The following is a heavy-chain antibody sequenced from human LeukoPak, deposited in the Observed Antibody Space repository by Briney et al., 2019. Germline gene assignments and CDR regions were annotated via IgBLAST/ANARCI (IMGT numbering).Heavy chain of an antibody. V-gene: IGHV5-51*01. CDR1: GYNFTNYW. CDR3: ARRYCGSTNCYANFDY. CDR2: IYPGDSDT. D-gene: IGHD2-2*01. Sequence: GESLQISCKGSGYNFTNYWIGWVRQMPGKGLEWMGIIYPGDSDTRYSPSFQGQVTISADKSSSTAYLQWSSLRASDTAIYYCARRYCGSTNCYANFDYWGQGTLVTVSS. J-gene: IGHJ4*02.